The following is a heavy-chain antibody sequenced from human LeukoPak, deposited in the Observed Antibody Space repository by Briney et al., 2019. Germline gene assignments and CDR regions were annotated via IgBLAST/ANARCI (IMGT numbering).Heavy chain of an antibody. J-gene: IGHJ5*02. CDR3: ARGFDRTMVLGSDP. CDR1: GYTFASFA. CDR2: IYSGGST. D-gene: IGHD4/OR15-4a*01. Sequence: LSGGSLRLSCAASGYTFASFAMSWVRQAPGKGLERVSVIYSGGSTYYADSVKGRFTISRDNSKNTLYLQMNSLRAEDTAVYYCARGFDRTMVLGSDPWGQGTLVTVSS. V-gene: IGHV3-66*01.